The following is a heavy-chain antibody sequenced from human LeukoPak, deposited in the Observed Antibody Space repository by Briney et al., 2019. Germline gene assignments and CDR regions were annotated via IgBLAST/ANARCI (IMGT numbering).Heavy chain of an antibody. D-gene: IGHD2-15*01. Sequence: GESLKISCKGSGYSFTSYWIGWVRQMPGKGLEWMGIIYPGDSDTRYSPSFRGQVTISADKSISTAYLQWSSLKASDTAMYYCARFRNVVVVAATPGESAFDIWGQGTMVTVSS. V-gene: IGHV5-51*01. CDR3: ARFRNVVVVAATPGESAFDI. J-gene: IGHJ3*02. CDR1: GYSFTSYW. CDR2: IYPGDSDT.